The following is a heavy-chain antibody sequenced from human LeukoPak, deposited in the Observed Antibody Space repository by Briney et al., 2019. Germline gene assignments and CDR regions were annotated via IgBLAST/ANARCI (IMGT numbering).Heavy chain of an antibody. D-gene: IGHD5-24*01. CDR1: GGTFITYG. CDR2: IVPMFGIA. Sequence: ASVKVSCKASGGTFITYGINWVRQAPGQGLEWMGGIVPMFGIANYAQKFEGRVSITTDESSTTAYMELSSLRSEDTAFYYCATTSVRDGFNYYWGQGTLVSVSS. J-gene: IGHJ4*02. V-gene: IGHV1-69*05. CDR3: ATTSVRDGFNYY.